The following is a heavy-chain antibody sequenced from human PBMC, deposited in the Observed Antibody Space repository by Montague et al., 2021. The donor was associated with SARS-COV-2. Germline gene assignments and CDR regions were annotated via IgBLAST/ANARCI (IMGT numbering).Heavy chain of an antibody. CDR3: ARNRRSVFDF. CDR2: IDWTHDK. D-gene: IGHD3-10*01. CDR1: GFSLTTPGVS. V-gene: IGHV2-70*01. J-gene: IGHJ4*02. Sequence: PALVKPTQTLTLTCSFSGFSLTTPGVSVGWIRQPPGRALEWLALIDWTHDKHYSRSLSTRLTISPGTSKSQVVLTLTNVDTVDTATYYCARNRRSVFDFWGQGTLVTVSS.